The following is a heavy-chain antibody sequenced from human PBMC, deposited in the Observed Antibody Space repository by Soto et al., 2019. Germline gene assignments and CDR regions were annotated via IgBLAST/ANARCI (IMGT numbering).Heavy chain of an antibody. J-gene: IGHJ4*02. V-gene: IGHV4-31*03. D-gene: IGHD3-3*01. CDR2: IYYSGST. CDR3: ARAPIAIFGVTSEWYFDY. CDR1: GGSISSGGYY. Sequence: QVQLQESGPGLVKPSQTLSLTCTVSGGSISSGGYYWSWIRQHPGKGLEWIGYIYYSGSTYYNPSLKIRVTVSVETSKNHFSLKLSSVTAADTAVYYCARAPIAIFGVTSEWYFDYWGQGTLVTVSS.